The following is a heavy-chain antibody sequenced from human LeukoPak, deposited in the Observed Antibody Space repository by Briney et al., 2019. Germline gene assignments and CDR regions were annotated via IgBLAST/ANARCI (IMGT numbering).Heavy chain of an antibody. D-gene: IGHD3-10*02. CDR3: AELGITMIGGV. CDR2: ISSSGSTV. Sequence: PGGSLRLSCAASGFTFSSYEMNWVRQAPGKGLEWVSYISSSGSTVYYADSVKGRFTISRDNAKNSLYLQMNSLRAEDTAVYYCAELGITMIGGVWGKGTTVTISS. V-gene: IGHV3-48*03. J-gene: IGHJ6*04. CDR1: GFTFSSYE.